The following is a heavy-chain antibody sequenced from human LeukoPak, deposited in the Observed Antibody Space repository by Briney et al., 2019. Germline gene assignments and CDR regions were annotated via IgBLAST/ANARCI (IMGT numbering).Heavy chain of an antibody. CDR2: IYSGGST. D-gene: IGHD2-2*01. CDR3: AKVSQYQLLRSEYFQH. J-gene: IGHJ1*01. Sequence: GGSLRLSCAASGFTVSSNYMSWVRQAPGKGLEWVSVIYSGGSTYYADSVKGRFTISRDNSKNTLYLQMNSLRAEDTAVYYCAKVSQYQLLRSEYFQHWGQGTLVTVSS. V-gene: IGHV3-66*02. CDR1: GFTVSSNY.